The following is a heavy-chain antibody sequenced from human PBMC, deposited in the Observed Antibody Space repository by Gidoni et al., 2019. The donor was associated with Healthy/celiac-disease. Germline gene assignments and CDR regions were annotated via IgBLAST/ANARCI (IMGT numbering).Heavy chain of an antibody. CDR3: AREAVRGVMTFDY. V-gene: IGHV3-33*01. CDR2: RWYDGSNK. Sequence: QVQLVESGGGVVQPGRSLRLSCAASGFTFSSYGMHWVRQAPGKGLEWVAVRWYDGSNKYYADSVKGRFTISRDNSKNTLYLQMNSLRAEDTAVYYCAREAVRGVMTFDYWGQGTLVTVSS. D-gene: IGHD3-10*01. CDR1: GFTFSSYG. J-gene: IGHJ4*02.